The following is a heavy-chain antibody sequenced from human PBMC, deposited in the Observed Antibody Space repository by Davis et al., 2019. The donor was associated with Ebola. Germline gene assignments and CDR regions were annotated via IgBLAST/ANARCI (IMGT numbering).Heavy chain of an antibody. V-gene: IGHV3-15*07. J-gene: IGHJ4*02. D-gene: IGHD1-26*01. CDR2: IKSKTDGGTT. CDR3: TREQGIVGATTVL. CDR1: GFTFSNAW. Sequence: ESLKISCAASGFTFSNAWMNWVRQAPGKGLEWVGRIKSKTDGGTTDYSAPVKGRFTMSRDDSKNTLYLQMNSLKTEDTAVYYCTREQGIVGATTVLWGQGTLVTVSS.